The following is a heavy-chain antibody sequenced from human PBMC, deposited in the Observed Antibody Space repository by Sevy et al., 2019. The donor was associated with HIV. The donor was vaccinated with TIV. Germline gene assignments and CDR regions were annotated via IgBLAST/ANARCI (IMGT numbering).Heavy chain of an antibody. J-gene: IGHJ4*02. CDR3: AGENAWGRGYS. V-gene: IGHV4-59*08. CDR2: IYYSGHI. D-gene: IGHD1-26*01. CDR1: GGSITSLY. Sequence: WETLSLTCTVSGGSITSLYWNWIRQRPGKGQDWIANIYYSGHINYNPSLKSRVTFSLDTSKNQFSLRLSSVTAADTAMYYCAGENAWGRGYSWGQGTMVTVSS.